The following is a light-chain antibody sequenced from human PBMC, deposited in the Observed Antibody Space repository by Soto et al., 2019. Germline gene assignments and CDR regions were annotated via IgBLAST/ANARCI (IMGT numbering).Light chain of an antibody. CDR3: QYYDSSLSVVV. J-gene: IGLJ2*01. CDR1: SSNIGAGYD. V-gene: IGLV1-40*01. CDR2: GNS. Sequence: QSVLTQPPSVSGAPGQRVTISCTGSSSNIGAGYDVHWYQQLPGTAPKLLIYGNSNRPSGVPDRFSGSKSGTSASLAITGLQAEHEADYYCQYYDSSLSVVVFGGGTKLTVL.